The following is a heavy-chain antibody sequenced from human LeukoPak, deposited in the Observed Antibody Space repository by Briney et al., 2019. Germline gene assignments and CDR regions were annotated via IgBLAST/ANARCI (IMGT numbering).Heavy chain of an antibody. CDR3: AKENDYGDCVDY. CDR1: GFTFSSYG. Sequence: GGALRLSCAASGFTFSSYGMHWVGQAPGKGLEWVAVISYDGSNKYYADSVKGRFTISRDNSKNTLYLQMNSLRAEDTAVYYCAKENDYGDCVDYWGQGTLVTVSS. D-gene: IGHD4-17*01. CDR2: ISYDGSNK. V-gene: IGHV3-30*18. J-gene: IGHJ4*02.